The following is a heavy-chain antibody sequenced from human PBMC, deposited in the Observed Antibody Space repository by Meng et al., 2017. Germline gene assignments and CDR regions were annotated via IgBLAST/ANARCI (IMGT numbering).Heavy chain of an antibody. V-gene: IGHV4-59*01. J-gene: IGHJ3*02. CDR1: GGSISSYY. CDR2: IYYSGST. D-gene: IGHD3-22*01. Sequence: GSLRLSCTVSGGSISSYYWSWIRQPPGKGLEWIGYIYYSGSTNYNPSLKSRVTISVDTSKNQFSLKLSSVTAADTAVYYCARLYYYDSSGYYGERDAFDIWGQGTMVTVSS. CDR3: ARLYYYDSSGYYGERDAFDI.